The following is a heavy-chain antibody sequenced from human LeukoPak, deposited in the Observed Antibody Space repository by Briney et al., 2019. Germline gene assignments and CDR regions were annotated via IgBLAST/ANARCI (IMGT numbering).Heavy chain of an antibody. CDR3: ATVFEYSSSSDYHYYYYYMDL. CDR2: RNPNIGNR. J-gene: IGHJ6*03. V-gene: IGHV1-8*03. D-gene: IGHD6-6*01. Sequence: ASVKLSFKAAGYTFTIYDINWVRQSTGQGLEWVGGRNPNIGNRGYAQKFQGRVTITTNTAISTAYMELISLRSEDTAVYYCATVFEYSSSSDYHYYYYYMDLWGQGTPVTVSS. CDR1: GYTFTIYD.